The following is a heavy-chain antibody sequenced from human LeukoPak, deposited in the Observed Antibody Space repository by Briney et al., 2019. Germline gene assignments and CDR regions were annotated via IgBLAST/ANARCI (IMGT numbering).Heavy chain of an antibody. V-gene: IGHV4-59*01. Sequence: SETLSLTCTVSSGSISSYYWSWIRQPPGKGLEWIGYVYYSGSSNYNPSLKSRVTMSVDTSKNQFSLKVSSVTAADTAVYYCARHLFWSGYIWDFDYWGQGTLVTVSS. CDR2: VYYSGSS. J-gene: IGHJ4*02. CDR1: SGSISSYY. D-gene: IGHD3-3*01. CDR3: ARHLFWSGYIWDFDY.